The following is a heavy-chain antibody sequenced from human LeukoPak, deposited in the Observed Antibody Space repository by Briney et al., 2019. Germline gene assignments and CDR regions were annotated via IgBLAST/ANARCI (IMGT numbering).Heavy chain of an antibody. CDR2: INPNSGGT. D-gene: IGHD3-22*01. V-gene: IGHV1-2*02. J-gene: IGHJ4*02. CDR3: SRANRVYDYDTTPLPDY. Sequence: ASVKVSCKASGYTFIGYYIHWVRQAPGQGPEWMGWINPNSGGTRYAQKFQGRITMTRDTSISTVYMELSRLRSDDTAVYYCSRANRVYDYDTTPLPDYWGQGTLVTVSS. CDR1: GYTFIGYY.